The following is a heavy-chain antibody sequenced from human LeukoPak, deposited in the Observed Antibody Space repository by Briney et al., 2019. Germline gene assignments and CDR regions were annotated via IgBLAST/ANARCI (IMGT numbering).Heavy chain of an antibody. J-gene: IGHJ6*04. CDR2: ISYDGSNK. Sequence: PGRSLRLSCAASGFTFSSYGMHWVRQALGKGLEWVAVISYDGSNKYYADSVKGRFTISRDNSKNTLYLQMNSLRAEDTAVYYCAKAMITNGSGGGNGMDVWGKGTTVTVSS. CDR1: GFTFSSYG. CDR3: AKAMITNGSGGGNGMDV. V-gene: IGHV3-30*18. D-gene: IGHD3-16*01.